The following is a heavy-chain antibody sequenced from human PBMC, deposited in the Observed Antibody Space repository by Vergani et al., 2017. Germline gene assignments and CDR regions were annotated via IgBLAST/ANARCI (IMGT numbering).Heavy chain of an antibody. CDR1: GFSFGSYC. J-gene: IGHJ4*02. D-gene: IGHD2-2*01. V-gene: IGHV3-30*02. Sequence: QVQLVESGGGVVQPGGSLRLSCAASGFSFGSYCMHWVRVRQAPGKGLEWLAYLRYDGTTKQYADSVKGRFTISRDNSKNTLYLQMDSLRPEDTAMFYCVKDRGASIGFDDWGQGTQVTVSS. CDR3: VKDRGASIGFDD. CDR2: LRYDGTTK.